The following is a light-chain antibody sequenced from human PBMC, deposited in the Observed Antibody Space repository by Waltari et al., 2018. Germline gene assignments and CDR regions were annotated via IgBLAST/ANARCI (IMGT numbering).Light chain of an antibody. J-gene: IGKJ2*01. CDR3: QQYYSTPHT. Sequence: DIVMTQSPDSLPVSLGERATINCKSSQSVLYSSNNRNHLAWFQQKPGQPPKLLLYWASTREAGVPDRFSGSGSGTDFTLTISSLQAEDVAVYYCQQYYSTPHTFGQGTKLEIK. V-gene: IGKV4-1*01. CDR2: WAS. CDR1: QSVLYSSNNRNH.